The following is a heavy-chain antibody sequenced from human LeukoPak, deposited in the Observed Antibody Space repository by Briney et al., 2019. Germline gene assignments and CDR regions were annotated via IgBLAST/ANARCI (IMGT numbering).Heavy chain of an antibody. CDR3: TTDLIEYSSSSVGMDV. CDR1: AFTLSSYG. Sequence: GGTLRLSCEASAFTLSSYGMSWVRQAPGKGLEWVGRIKSKTDGGTTDYAAPVKGRFTISRDDSKNTLYLQMNSLKTEDTAVYYCTTDLIEYSSSSVGMDVWGKGTTVTVSS. J-gene: IGHJ6*04. D-gene: IGHD6-6*01. CDR2: IKSKTDGGTT. V-gene: IGHV3-15*01.